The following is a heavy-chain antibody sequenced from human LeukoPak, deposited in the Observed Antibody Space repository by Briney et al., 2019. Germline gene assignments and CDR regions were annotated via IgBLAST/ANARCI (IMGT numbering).Heavy chain of an antibody. V-gene: IGHV4-34*01. D-gene: IGHD6-13*01. CDR1: GGSFSGYY. CDR2: INHSGST. CDR3: AMVNIAAAGTLADY. Sequence: SETLSLTCAVYGGSFSGYYWSWIRQPPGKGLEWIGEINHSGSTNYNPSLKSRVTISVDTSKNQFSLKLSSVTAADTAVCYCAMVNIAAAGTLADYWGQGTLVTVSS. J-gene: IGHJ4*02.